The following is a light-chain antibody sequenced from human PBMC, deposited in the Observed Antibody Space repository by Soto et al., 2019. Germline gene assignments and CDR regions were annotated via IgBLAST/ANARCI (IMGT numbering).Light chain of an antibody. J-gene: IGKJ1*01. CDR2: DDS. CDR3: QQHKRYWT. CDR1: QSISNY. Sequence: DIQMTQSPSTLSASVGYRVTITCRASQSISNYLAWYQQKPGKAPKVLIYDDSRLESGVPSRFSGSGSGTEFTLTIRRQPHDDFATYYCQQHKRYWTTGQGTTVEIK. V-gene: IGKV1-5*01.